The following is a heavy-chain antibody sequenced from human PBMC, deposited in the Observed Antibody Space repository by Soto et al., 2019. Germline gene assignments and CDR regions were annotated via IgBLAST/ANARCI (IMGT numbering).Heavy chain of an antibody. CDR1: GDSISRSYW. CDR3: ARHGQYCSGGSCYSGLYNWFDP. CDR2: IYHSGST. V-gene: IGHV4-4*02. D-gene: IGHD2-15*01. J-gene: IGHJ5*02. Sequence: PSETLSLTCAVSGDSISRSYWWSWVRQLPGKGLEWIGEIYHSGSTIYNPSLKSRVTISVDTSKNQFSLKLSSVTAADTAVYYCARHGQYCSGGSCYSGLYNWFDPWGQGTLVTVSS.